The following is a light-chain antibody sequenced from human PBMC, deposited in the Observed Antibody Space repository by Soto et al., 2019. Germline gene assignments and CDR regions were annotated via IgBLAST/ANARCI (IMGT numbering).Light chain of an antibody. Sequence: EIVLTQSPGTLSLSPGERATLSCRASQSVSSSYLAWYQQKPGQAPRLLIYGASSRATGIPDRFSGSGSGTEFTLTISRLEPEDFAVYYCQQYGGSPITFGQGTRLEIK. J-gene: IGKJ5*01. V-gene: IGKV3-20*01. CDR2: GAS. CDR3: QQYGGSPIT. CDR1: QSVSSSY.